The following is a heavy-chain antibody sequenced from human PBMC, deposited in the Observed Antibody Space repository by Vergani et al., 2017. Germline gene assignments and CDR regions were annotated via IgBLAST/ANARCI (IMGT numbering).Heavy chain of an antibody. CDR1: GFTFSSYE. CDR3: ARGSPYYDILTGHYYFDY. D-gene: IGHD3-9*01. CDR2: ISSSGSTI. V-gene: IGHV3-48*03. Sequence: EVQLVESGGGLVQPGGSLRLSCAASGFTFSSYEMNWVRQAPGKGLEWVSYISSSGSTIYYADSVKGRFTISRDNAKNSLYLQMNSLRAEDTAVYYCARGSPYYDILTGHYYFDYWGQGTLVTVSS. J-gene: IGHJ4*02.